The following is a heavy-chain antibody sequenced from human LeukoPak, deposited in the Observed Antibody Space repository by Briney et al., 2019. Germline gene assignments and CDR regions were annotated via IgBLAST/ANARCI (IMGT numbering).Heavy chain of an antibody. D-gene: IGHD3-10*01. CDR2: IYPGDSDT. V-gene: IGHV5-51*01. CDR1: GYSFTSYW. Sequence: PGESLKISCKGSGYSFTSYWIGWVRQMPGKGLEWMGIIYPGDSDTKYSPSFQGQVTISADKSISTAYLQWSSLKASDTAMYYCARTITMVRGVIIYPNYFDYWGQGTLVTVSS. CDR3: ARTITMVRGVIIYPNYFDY. J-gene: IGHJ4*02.